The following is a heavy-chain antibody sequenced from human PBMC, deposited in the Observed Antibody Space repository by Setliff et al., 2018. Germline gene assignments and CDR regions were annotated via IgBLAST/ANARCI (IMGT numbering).Heavy chain of an antibody. CDR1: GASISSYY. J-gene: IGHJ5*02. CDR2: IYSSGNI. CDR3: ARDGPHCVTSSCPGAWFDP. V-gene: IGHV4-4*09. Sequence: SETLSLTCTVSGASISSYYWSWIRQPPGEGLEWIGYIYSSGNIKYNPSLKSRVTISLDTSKNQFSLKLSSVTAADTAVYYCARDGPHCVTSSCPGAWFDPWGQGILVTV. D-gene: IGHD2-2*01.